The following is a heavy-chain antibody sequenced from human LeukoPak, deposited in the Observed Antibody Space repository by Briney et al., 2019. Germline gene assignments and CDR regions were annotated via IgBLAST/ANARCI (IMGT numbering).Heavy chain of an antibody. CDR1: GFTFSSYA. CDR3: AKGRIEYSSRSYFDY. V-gene: IGHV3-23*01. Sequence: PGGSLRLSCAASGFTFSSYAMSWVRQAPGKGLEWVSAISGSGGSTYYADSVKGRFTISRDNSKNTLYLQMNSLRAEDTAVYYCAKGRIEYSSRSYFDYWGQGTLVTVSS. D-gene: IGHD6-6*01. CDR2: ISGSGGST. J-gene: IGHJ4*02.